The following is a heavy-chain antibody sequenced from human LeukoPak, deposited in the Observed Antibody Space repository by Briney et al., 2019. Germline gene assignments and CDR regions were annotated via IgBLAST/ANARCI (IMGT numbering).Heavy chain of an antibody. CDR1: GFTFGSYS. CDR2: ISTSSDYI. Sequence: GGSLRLSCAASGFTFGSYSMNWVRQAPGKGLEWVSSISTSSDYIYYADSVKGRFTISRDNAKNSLYLQMSSLRDEDTAVYYCARDRGYGDYVGAFDIWGQGTMVTVSS. D-gene: IGHD4-17*01. CDR3: ARDRGYGDYVGAFDI. J-gene: IGHJ3*02. V-gene: IGHV3-21*01.